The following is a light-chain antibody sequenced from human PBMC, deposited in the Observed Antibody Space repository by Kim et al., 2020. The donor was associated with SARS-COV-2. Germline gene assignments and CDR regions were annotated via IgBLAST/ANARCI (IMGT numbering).Light chain of an antibody. V-gene: IGLV1-40*01. J-gene: IGLJ3*02. CDR2: VDN. Sequence: RVTIDCTEIGYDIGSGYNVYGYQHIPGPSPKLLIYVDNNRPSGVPDRFSASRSGTSASLAITGLQAEDEADYYCQSYDATLTKMFGGGTQLTVL. CDR3: QSYDATLTKM. CDR1: GYDIGSGYN.